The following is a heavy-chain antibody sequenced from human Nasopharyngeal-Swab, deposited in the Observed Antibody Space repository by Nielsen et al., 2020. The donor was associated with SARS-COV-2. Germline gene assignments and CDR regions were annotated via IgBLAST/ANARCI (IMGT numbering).Heavy chain of an antibody. J-gene: IGHJ4*02. Sequence: WIRQPPGKGLEWIGYIYYSGSTNYNPSLKSRVTISVDTSKNQFSLKLSSVTAADTAVYYCARVWGATCLNWGQGTLAPSPQ. D-gene: IGHD1-26*01. CDR3: ARVWGATCLN. CDR2: IYYSGST. V-gene: IGHV4-59*01.